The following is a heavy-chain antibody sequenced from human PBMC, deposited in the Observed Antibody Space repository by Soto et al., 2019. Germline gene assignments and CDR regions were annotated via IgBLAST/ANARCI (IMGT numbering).Heavy chain of an antibody. CDR3: ARQRLLRLKPDFDI. CDR1: GGSTSDKSYF. J-gene: IGHJ4*02. D-gene: IGHD2-21*02. CDR2: MYYSGSS. Sequence: PSETLSLPCSVSGGSTSDKSYFWGWVRQSPGKGLEWIGSMYYSGSSYYNPSLKSRVAISVDTSKNQFSLKLRSVTAADTAVYFCARQRLLRLKPDFDIWGQGTLVTVSS. V-gene: IGHV4-39*01.